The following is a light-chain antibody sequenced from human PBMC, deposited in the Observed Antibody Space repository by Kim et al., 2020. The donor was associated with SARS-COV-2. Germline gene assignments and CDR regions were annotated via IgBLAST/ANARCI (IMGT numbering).Light chain of an antibody. CDR3: ATWDDSLSGRV. CDR1: SSNIGRNY. CDR2: TNN. J-gene: IGLJ2*01. Sequence: GQRSTIACSGSSSNIGRNYVMWYQQRPGTAPKLLIFTNNQRPSGVPDRFSGSKSGTSASLAISGLRSEDEADYYCATWDDSLSGRVFGGGTQLTVL. V-gene: IGLV1-47*02.